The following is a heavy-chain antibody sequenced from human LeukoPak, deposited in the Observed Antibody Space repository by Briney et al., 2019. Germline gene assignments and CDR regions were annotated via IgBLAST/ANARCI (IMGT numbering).Heavy chain of an antibody. V-gene: IGHV3-74*01. CDR1: GFSFSIYW. Sequence: QTGGSLRLSCAASGFSFSIYWMHWVRRDARKGLVWVSRISSDGSNTIYADSVKGRFTISRDNVNNTLYLQMNSLRGDDTAIYYCARGWDLRGAYYMDVWGKGTTVIVSS. CDR2: ISSDGSNT. CDR3: ARGWDLRGAYYMDV. D-gene: IGHD1-26*01. J-gene: IGHJ6*03.